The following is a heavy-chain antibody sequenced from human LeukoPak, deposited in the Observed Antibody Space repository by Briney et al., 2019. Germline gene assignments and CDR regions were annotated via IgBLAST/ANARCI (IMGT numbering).Heavy chain of an antibody. Sequence: SETLSLTCAVYGESFSSYYWSWIRQPPGKGLEWIGYIYYSGSTNYSPSLKSRVTISVDTSKNQFSLKLSSVTAADTAVYYCASKSRYSSGWAFDYWGQGTLVTVSS. CDR3: ASKSRYSSGWAFDY. D-gene: IGHD6-19*01. CDR1: GESFSSYY. CDR2: IYYSGST. J-gene: IGHJ4*02. V-gene: IGHV4-59*08.